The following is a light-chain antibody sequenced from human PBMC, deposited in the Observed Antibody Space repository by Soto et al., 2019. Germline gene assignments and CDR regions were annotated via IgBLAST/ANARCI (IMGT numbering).Light chain of an antibody. V-gene: IGLV1-40*01. CDR2: GNS. J-gene: IGLJ1*01. CDR3: QSYDSSLSALYV. Sequence: QSVLTQPPSVSGASGQRITISCTGSSSNIGAGYDVQWYQQLPGTAPKLLIYGNSHRPSGVPDRFSGSKSGTSASLAITGLQTEDEADYYCQSYDSSLSALYVLGTGTKLTVL. CDR1: SSNIGAGYD.